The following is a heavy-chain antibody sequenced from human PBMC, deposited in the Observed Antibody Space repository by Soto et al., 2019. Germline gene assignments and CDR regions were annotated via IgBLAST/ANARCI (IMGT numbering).Heavy chain of an antibody. Sequence: VGSLRLSCAASGFTVSSNYMSWVRQAPGKGLEWVSVIYSGGSTYYADSVKGRFTISRDNSKNTLYLQMNSLRAEDTAVYYCARDNSGWYQFDYWGQGTLVTVSS. CDR1: GFTVSSNY. CDR2: IYSGGST. D-gene: IGHD6-19*01. V-gene: IGHV3-53*01. CDR3: ARDNSGWYQFDY. J-gene: IGHJ4*02.